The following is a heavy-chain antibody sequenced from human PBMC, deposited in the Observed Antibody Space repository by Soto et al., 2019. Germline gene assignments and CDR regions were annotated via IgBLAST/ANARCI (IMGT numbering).Heavy chain of an antibody. CDR3: ARERGGYPDY. CDR1: GGSISSYY. D-gene: IGHD3-22*01. CDR2: IYYSGST. Sequence: PSETLSLTCTVSGGSISSYYWSWIRQPPGKGLEWIGYIYYSGSTNYNPSLKSRVTISVDTSKNQFSLKLSSVTAADTAVHYCARERGGYPDYWGQGTLVTVSS. J-gene: IGHJ4*02. V-gene: IGHV4-59*01.